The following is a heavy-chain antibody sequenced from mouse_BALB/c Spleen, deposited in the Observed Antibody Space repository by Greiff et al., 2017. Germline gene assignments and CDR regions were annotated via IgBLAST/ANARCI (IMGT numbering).Heavy chain of an antibody. CDR3: ARRHYSDYYFDY. D-gene: IGHD2-12*01. Sequence: EVQLVESGPGLVKPSQSLSLTCTVTGYSITSDYAWNWIRQLPGNKLEWMGYISYSGSTSYNPSLKSRISITRDTSKNQFFLQLNSVTTEDTATYYCARRHYSDYYFDYWGQGTTLTVSS. J-gene: IGHJ2*01. CDR2: ISYSGST. V-gene: IGHV3-2*02. CDR1: GYSITSDYA.